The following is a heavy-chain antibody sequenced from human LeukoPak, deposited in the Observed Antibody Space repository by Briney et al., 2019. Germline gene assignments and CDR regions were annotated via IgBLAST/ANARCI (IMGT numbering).Heavy chain of an antibody. D-gene: IGHD2-21*02. J-gene: IGHJ4*02. CDR2: IYHSGST. Sequence: SETLSLTCTVSGYSISSGYYWGWIRQPPGKGLEWIGSIYHSGSTSYNPSLKRRITISVDTSKNQFSLKLSSVTAADTAVYYCARVPTLAYCGGDCGFDYWGQGTLVTVSS. CDR3: ARVPTLAYCGGDCGFDY. V-gene: IGHV4-38-2*02. CDR1: GYSISSGYY.